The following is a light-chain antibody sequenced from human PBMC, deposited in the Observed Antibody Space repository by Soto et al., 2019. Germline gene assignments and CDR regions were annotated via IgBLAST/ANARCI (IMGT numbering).Light chain of an antibody. CDR3: QEANNFPIT. J-gene: IGKJ4*01. CDR2: AAS. Sequence: DIQMTQSPSSVSASVGDTVTITCRASQGINNWLAWYQQKPGKAPKLLIYAASSLQSGVPSRFSGSGSGTDFTLSISSLPPEDFATYYCQEANNFPITFGGGTKVEIK. CDR1: QGINNW. V-gene: IGKV1D-12*01.